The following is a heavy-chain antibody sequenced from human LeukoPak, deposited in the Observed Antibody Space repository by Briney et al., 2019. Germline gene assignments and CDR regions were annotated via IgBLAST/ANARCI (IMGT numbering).Heavy chain of an antibody. Sequence: GESLKISCKGSGDSFTRFWIAWVRQMPGKGLEWMGTVYPDDSDTRYSPSFQGQVTMSADNSISTAYLQWSSLKASDTAMYYCARRRGGLLYYFDSWGQGTLVTVSS. D-gene: IGHD1-26*01. CDR3: ARRRGGLLYYFDS. J-gene: IGHJ4*02. CDR1: GDSFTRFW. V-gene: IGHV5-51*01. CDR2: VYPDDSDT.